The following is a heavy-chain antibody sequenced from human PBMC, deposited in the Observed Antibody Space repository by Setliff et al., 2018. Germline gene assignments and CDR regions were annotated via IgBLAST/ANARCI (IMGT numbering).Heavy chain of an antibody. J-gene: IGHJ4*02. D-gene: IGHD3-22*01. V-gene: IGHV3-53*01. Sequence: RLSCAASGFSVSSNYMSWVRQAPGKGLEWVSVIYVGGTTYYADSVKDRFTISRDNAKNSLYLQMNSLRAEDTAVYYCARDLPDYYDSSGPRLDYWGQGTLVTVSS. CDR2: IYVGGTT. CDR1: GFSVSSNY. CDR3: ARDLPDYYDSSGPRLDY.